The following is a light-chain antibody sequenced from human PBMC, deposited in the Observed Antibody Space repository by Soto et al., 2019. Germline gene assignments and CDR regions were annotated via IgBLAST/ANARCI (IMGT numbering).Light chain of an antibody. J-gene: IGKJ5*01. CDR1: QSITNW. Sequence: DIQMTQSPSSLSASVGDRVTITCRASQSITNWLAWYQQKPGKAPKLLIYDASSLESGVPSRFRGSGSGTDFTLTISSLQPEDFATYYCQQSYNSPPITFGQGTRLENK. CDR3: QQSYNSPPIT. V-gene: IGKV1-39*01. CDR2: DAS.